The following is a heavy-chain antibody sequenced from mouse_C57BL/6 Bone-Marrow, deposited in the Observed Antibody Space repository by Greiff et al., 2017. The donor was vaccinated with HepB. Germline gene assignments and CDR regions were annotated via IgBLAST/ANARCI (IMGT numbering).Heavy chain of an antibody. D-gene: IGHD1-1*01. CDR2: ISSGSSTI. CDR3: ARTPFTTVVATGGFYYAMDY. J-gene: IGHJ4*01. V-gene: IGHV5-17*01. Sequence: EVQRVESGGGLVKPGGSLKLSCAASGFTFSDYGMHWVRQAPEKGLEWVAYISSGSSTIYYADTVKGRFTISRANAKNTLFLQMTSLRSEDTAMYYCARTPFTTVVATGGFYYAMDYWGQGTSVTVSS. CDR1: GFTFSDYG.